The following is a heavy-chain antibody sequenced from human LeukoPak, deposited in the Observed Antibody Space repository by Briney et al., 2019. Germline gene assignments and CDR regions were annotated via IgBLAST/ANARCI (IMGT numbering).Heavy chain of an antibody. V-gene: IGHV3-74*01. J-gene: IGHJ5*01. Sequence: PGGSLRLSCAASGFTLSNYWMHWVRQAPGKGLVWVSRIKSDGSWTNYADSVKGRFTISRDNAKRTLYLQMNSLRAEDTAVYYCARVPIGHNNWFDSWGQGTLVTVSS. CDR3: ARVPIGHNNWFDS. CDR2: IKSDGSWT. CDR1: GFTLSNYW. D-gene: IGHD3/OR15-3a*01.